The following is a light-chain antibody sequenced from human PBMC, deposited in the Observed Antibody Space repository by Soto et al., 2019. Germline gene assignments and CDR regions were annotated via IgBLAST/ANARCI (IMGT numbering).Light chain of an antibody. CDR3: QQYGNSRA. J-gene: IGKJ1*01. V-gene: IGKV3-20*01. CDR1: QSVSSSY. Sequence: EIVLTQSPGTLSLSPGERATLSCRASQSVSSSYLAWYQQKPGQAPRLLIYGASNRATGIPDRFSGSGSGTDFTLTISRLEPEDFAVYYCQQYGNSRAFGQGPKVEIK. CDR2: GAS.